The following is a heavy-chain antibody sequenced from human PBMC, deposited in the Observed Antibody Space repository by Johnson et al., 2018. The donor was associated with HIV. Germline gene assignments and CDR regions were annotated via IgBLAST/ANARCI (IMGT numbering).Heavy chain of an antibody. J-gene: IGHJ3*02. CDR3: AKDMYSHRLTVTESGFDI. CDR1: GFTFDDYA. V-gene: IGHV3-9*01. D-gene: IGHD4-11*01. CDR2: ISWNSGSI. Sequence: VQLVASGGGLVQPGRSLRLSCAASGFTFDDYAMHWVRQAPGKGLAWVSGISWNSGSIAYAASVKGRFTISRDNAKNSLYVQMNSLRAEDTAVYYCAKDMYSHRLTVTESGFDIWGQGTLVTVSS.